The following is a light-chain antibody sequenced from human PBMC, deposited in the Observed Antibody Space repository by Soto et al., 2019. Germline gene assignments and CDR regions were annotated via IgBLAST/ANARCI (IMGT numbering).Light chain of an antibody. CDR2: GAS. CDR3: QQYNQWWT. Sequence: EIVMTQSPATLSVSPGARATLSCRASQSVSSNLVWYQQKPGQAPRLLIYGASTRATGIPGRFSGTGSGTEFTLTITSLQSEDVAVYYCQQYNQWWTFGQGTK. J-gene: IGKJ1*01. CDR1: QSVSSN. V-gene: IGKV3-15*01.